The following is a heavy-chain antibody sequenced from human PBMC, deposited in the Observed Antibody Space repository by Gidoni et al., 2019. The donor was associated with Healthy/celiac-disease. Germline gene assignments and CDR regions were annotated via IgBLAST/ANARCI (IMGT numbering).Heavy chain of an antibody. CDR2: IYWNDDK. D-gene: IGHD3-22*01. Sequence: QITLKESGPTLVKPTQTLTLTCTFSGFSLSTSGVGVGWIRQPPGKALEWLALIYWNDDKRYSPSLKSRLTITKDTSKNQVVLTMTNMDPVDTATYYCAHRPAGLWPEYYYDSSGYYPTEYFQHWGQGTLVTVSS. J-gene: IGHJ1*01. CDR3: AHRPAGLWPEYYYDSSGYYPTEYFQH. V-gene: IGHV2-5*01. CDR1: GFSLSTSGVG.